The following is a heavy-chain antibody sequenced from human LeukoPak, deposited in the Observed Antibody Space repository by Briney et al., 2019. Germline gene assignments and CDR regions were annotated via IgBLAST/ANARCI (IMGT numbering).Heavy chain of an antibody. CDR1: GGSFSGYY. CDR3: ARVLSTPHKNNPYDAFDI. D-gene: IGHD1/OR15-1a*01. Sequence: SETLSLTCAVYGGSFSGYYWSWIRQPPGKGLEWIGEINHSGSTNYNPSLKSRVTISVDTSKNQSSLKLSSVTAADTAVYYCARVLSTPHKNNPYDAFDIWGQGTMVTVSS. V-gene: IGHV4-34*01. CDR2: INHSGST. J-gene: IGHJ3*02.